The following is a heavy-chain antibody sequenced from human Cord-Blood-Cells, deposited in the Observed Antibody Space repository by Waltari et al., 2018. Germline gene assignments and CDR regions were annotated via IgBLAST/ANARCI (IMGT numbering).Heavy chain of an antibody. J-gene: IGHJ5*02. V-gene: IGHV1-2*04. CDR3: ARDMSYCSSTSCYSAWFDP. CDR1: GYTFTGYY. Sequence: QVQLVQSGAEVKKPGASVKVSCKASGYTFTGYYMHWVRQAPGQGLEWMGWINPNSGGTNYEQKFQGWVTMTRDTSISTAYMELSRLRSDDTAVYYCARDMSYCSSTSCYSAWFDPWGQGTLVTVSS. D-gene: IGHD2-2*01. CDR2: INPNSGGT.